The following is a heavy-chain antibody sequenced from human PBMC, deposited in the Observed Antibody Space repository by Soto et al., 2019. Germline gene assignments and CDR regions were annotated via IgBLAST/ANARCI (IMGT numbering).Heavy chain of an antibody. J-gene: IGHJ3*02. D-gene: IGHD6-13*01. V-gene: IGHV4-59*08. CDR2: MGYSGYT. CDR1: GCSISGYY. CDR3: ARSSGYSRNWYPFDI. Sequence: SETLSLTCSVSGCSISGYYCSWFRQRPGKGLEWIGYMGYSGYTSYNPSLRSRVTISLDTSKNQFSLKLRSVTAADTALYYCARSSGYSRNWYPFDICGQVTMVTVSS.